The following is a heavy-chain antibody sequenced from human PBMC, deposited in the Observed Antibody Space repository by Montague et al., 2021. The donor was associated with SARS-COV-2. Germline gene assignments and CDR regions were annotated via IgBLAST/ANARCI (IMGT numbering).Heavy chain of an antibody. V-gene: IGHV4-59*01. CDR2: SYYTGTS. CDR3: ASLDRNWFDS. D-gene: IGHD1-14*01. CDR1: GASISSYY. J-gene: IGHJ5*01. Sequence: SETLSLTCNVSGASISSYYWSWIRQPPGWGLESIGYSYYTGTSRSNPSLQSRVTMSVDTSKNQFSLTVRSVTAADTAVYYCASLDRNWFDSWGQGTLVTVSS.